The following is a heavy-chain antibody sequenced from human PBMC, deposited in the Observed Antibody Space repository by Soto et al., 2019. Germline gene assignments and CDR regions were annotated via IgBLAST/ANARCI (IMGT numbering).Heavy chain of an antibody. CDR3: ARKVTRPIDAFDI. Sequence: SETLSLTCTVSGDSINRDGYYWAWIRQPPGKGLEWIATIYYSGTTTFYNPSLESRVTISVHTSKNQFSLNLTSVTATDTALYYCARKVTRPIDAFDIWGQGTMVTVSS. CDR1: GDSINRDGYY. CDR2: IYYSGTTT. D-gene: IGHD2-21*02. J-gene: IGHJ3*02. V-gene: IGHV4-39*01.